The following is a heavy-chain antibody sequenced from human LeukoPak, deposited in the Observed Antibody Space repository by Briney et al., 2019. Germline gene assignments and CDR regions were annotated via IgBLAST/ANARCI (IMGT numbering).Heavy chain of an antibody. J-gene: IGHJ4*02. CDR3: ARVPRGRDGYTLRFDY. CDR1: GGSISSSSYY. D-gene: IGHD5-24*01. Sequence: SETLSLTCTVPGGSISSSSYYGGWIRQPPGKGLEGIGSIYYRGSTYYNPSLKSPVTISVDTSKNQFSLKLSSVTAADTAVYYCARVPRGRDGYTLRFDYWGQGTLVTVSS. V-gene: IGHV4-39*07. CDR2: IYYRGST.